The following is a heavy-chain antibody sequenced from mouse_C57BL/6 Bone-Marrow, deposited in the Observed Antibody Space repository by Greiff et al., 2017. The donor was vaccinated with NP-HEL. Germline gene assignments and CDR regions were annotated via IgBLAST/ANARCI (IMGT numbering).Heavy chain of an antibody. D-gene: IGHD1-1*01. CDR3: ATNYGSSPNYDAMDY. CDR2: ICRGGGT. V-gene: IGHV2-5*01. J-gene: IGHJ4*01. Sequence: QVQLQQSGPGLVQPSQSLSITCTVSGFYLNSYGVHWVRQSPGKGLEWLGGICRGGGTAYNAAMLYRLSTTKDNSKSKVFFKMNSRQAADTAIYYYATNYGSSPNYDAMDYWGQGTSVTVSS. CDR1: GFYLNSYG.